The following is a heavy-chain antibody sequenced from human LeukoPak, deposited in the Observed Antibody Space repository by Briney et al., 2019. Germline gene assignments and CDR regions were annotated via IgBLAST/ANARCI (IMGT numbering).Heavy chain of an antibody. V-gene: IGHV3-7*05. J-gene: IGHJ4*02. CDR1: GFTFCRYW. CDR3: ARHSGYWSFDY. Sequence: GGSLRLSCAGTGFTFCRYWMSWVRLAPGEGLGWVAHIKQEGSEKHYVDSVKGRLTISRDNAKNSLYLQINSLRVEDTAVYYCARHSGYWSFDYWGQGTLVTVSS. CDR2: IKQEGSEK. D-gene: IGHD5-12*01.